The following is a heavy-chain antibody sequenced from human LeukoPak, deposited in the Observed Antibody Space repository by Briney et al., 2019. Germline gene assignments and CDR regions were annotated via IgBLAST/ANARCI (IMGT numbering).Heavy chain of an antibody. J-gene: IGHJ4*02. CDR3: ARHFTMLVFDY. V-gene: IGHV4-39*01. CDR2: IYYSGST. D-gene: IGHD3-10*02. CDR1: GGSISSSSYY. Sequence: PSETLSLTCTVSGGSISSSSYYWGWIRQPPGKGLEWIGSIYYSGSTYYNPSLKSRVTISVDTSKNQFSLKLSSVTAADTAVYYCARHFTMLVFDYWGQGTLVTVSS.